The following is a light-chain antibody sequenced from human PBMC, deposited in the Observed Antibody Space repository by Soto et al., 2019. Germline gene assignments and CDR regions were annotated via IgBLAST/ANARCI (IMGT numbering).Light chain of an antibody. CDR3: SSYAGSFV. V-gene: IGLV2-8*01. CDR2: EVS. J-gene: IGLJ2*01. Sequence: QSVLTQPPSASGSPGQSVTISCTGTSSDVGGYNYVSWYQQHPGKAPKLMIYEVSKRPSGVPDRFSGSKSGNTASLTVSGLQAEDEADYYCSSYAGSFVFGGGTKLTVL. CDR1: SSDVGGYNY.